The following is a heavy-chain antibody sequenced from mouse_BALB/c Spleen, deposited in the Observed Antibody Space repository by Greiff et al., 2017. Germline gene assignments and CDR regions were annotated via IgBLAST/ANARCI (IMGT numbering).Heavy chain of an antibody. V-gene: IGHV1S29*02. J-gene: IGHJ2*01. Sequence: EVQRVESGPELVKPGASVKISCKASGYTFTDYNMHWVKQSHGKSLEWIGYIYPYNGGTGYNQKFKSKATLTVDNSSSTAYMELRSLTSEDSAVYYCARGDYYGYYFDYWGQGTTLTVSS. CDR3: ARGDYYGYYFDY. D-gene: IGHD1-2*01. CDR2: IYPYNGGT. CDR1: GYTFTDYN.